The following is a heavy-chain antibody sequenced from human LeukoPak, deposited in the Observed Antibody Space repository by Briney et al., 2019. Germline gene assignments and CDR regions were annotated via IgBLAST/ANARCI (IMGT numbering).Heavy chain of an antibody. CDR2: ISYSGST. V-gene: IGHV4-59*01. Sequence: PSETLSLTCTVAGGSISSYYWSWIRQPPGKGLEWIGSISYSGSTNYTPSLKSRVTISVDTSKNQFSLELSSVTAADRGVYYCARSSVVGASNDYWGQGTLATVSS. D-gene: IGHD1-26*01. CDR3: ARSSVVGASNDY. J-gene: IGHJ4*02. CDR1: GGSISSYY.